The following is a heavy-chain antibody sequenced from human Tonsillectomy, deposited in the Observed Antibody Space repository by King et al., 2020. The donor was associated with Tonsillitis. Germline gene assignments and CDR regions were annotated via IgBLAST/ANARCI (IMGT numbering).Heavy chain of an antibody. J-gene: IGHJ3*02. D-gene: IGHD2-2*01. CDR1: GGSISSGSYY. CDR2: IYTSGST. Sequence: VQLQESGPGLVKPSQTLSLTCTVSGGSISSGSYYWSWIRQPAGKGLEWIGRIYTSGSTNYNPSLKSRVTMSVDTSKNQFSLQLSSVTAADTAVYYCARDLGENCTTTRCYLGTFDIWGQGTMVSVSS. CDR3: ARDLGENCTTTRCYLGTFDI. V-gene: IGHV4-61*02.